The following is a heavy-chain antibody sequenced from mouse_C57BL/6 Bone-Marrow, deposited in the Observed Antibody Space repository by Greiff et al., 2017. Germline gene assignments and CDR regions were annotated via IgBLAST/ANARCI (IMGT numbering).Heavy chain of an antibody. Sequence: EVKLVESGGGLVKPGGSLKLSCAASGFTFSDYGMHWVRQAPEKGLEWVAYISSGSSTIYYAGTVKGRFTIARDNAKNTLFLQMTSLRSEDTAMYYCAGGVCYAMDYWGQGTSVTVSS. CDR1: GFTFSDYG. CDR2: ISSGSSTI. CDR3: AGGVCYAMDY. J-gene: IGHJ4*01. V-gene: IGHV5-17*01.